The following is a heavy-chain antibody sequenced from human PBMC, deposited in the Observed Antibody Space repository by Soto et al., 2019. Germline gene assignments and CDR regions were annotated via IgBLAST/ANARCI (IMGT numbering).Heavy chain of an antibody. Sequence: VSLRLSCAASGFTFSNAWMSWVRQAPGKGLEWVGRIKSKTDGGTTDYAAPVKGRFTISRDDSKNTLYLQMNSLKTEDTAVYYCTTYYDFWSGYYPFDYWGQGTLVTVSS. CDR1: GFTFSNAW. V-gene: IGHV3-15*01. CDR3: TTYYDFWSGYYPFDY. CDR2: IKSKTDGGTT. D-gene: IGHD3-3*01. J-gene: IGHJ4*02.